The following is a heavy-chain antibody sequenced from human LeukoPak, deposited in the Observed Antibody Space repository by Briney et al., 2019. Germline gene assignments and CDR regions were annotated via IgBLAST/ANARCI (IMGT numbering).Heavy chain of an antibody. V-gene: IGHV3-30-3*01. CDR2: TSSDLNVK. CDR3: AREGYYGSGSPPSLYFDY. Sequence: GGSLGLSCAASGFTFRNYVIHWVRQAPGKGLEWVAVTSSDLNVKLYADSAKGRFTISRDNSRSTLYLQMNSLRPEDTAIYYCAREGYYGSGSPPSLYFDYWGQGTLVTVSS. D-gene: IGHD3-10*01. CDR1: GFTFRNYV. J-gene: IGHJ4*02.